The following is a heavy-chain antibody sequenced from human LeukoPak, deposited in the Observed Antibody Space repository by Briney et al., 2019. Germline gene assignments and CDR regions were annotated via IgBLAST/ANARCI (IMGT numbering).Heavy chain of an antibody. D-gene: IGHD6-13*01. Sequence: GGSLRLSCAASGFTFSSYSMNWVRQAPGKGLEWVSSISSSSSYIYYADSVKGRFTISRDNAKNSLYLQMNSLRAEDTAVYYCVRTDIAAAGTGFDYWGQGTLVTVSS. J-gene: IGHJ4*02. V-gene: IGHV3-21*01. CDR3: VRTDIAAAGTGFDY. CDR1: GFTFSSYS. CDR2: ISSSSSYI.